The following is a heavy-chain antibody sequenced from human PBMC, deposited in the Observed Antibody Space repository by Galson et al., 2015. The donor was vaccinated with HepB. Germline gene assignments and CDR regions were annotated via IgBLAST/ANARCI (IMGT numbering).Heavy chain of an antibody. CDR1: GFIFSSYG. CDR2: ISYDGNNE. V-gene: IGHV3-30-3*01. J-gene: IGHJ5*02. CDR3: ARDQSANDFWSGYLWLDP. Sequence: SLRLSCAASGFIFSSYGLHWVRQAPGKGLEWVSFISYDGNNESYVDSVKGQFSISRDNSKNTVKLQMNSLRPEDTAVYYCARDQSANDFWSGYLWLDPWGQRTLVTVSS. D-gene: IGHD3-3*01.